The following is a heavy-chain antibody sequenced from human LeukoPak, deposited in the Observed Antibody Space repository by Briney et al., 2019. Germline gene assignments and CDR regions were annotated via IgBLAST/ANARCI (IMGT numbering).Heavy chain of an antibody. V-gene: IGHV1-69*04. Sequence: SVKVSCKAPGGTFSSYAISWVRQAPGQGLEWMGRIIPMFGVANYAQKFQGRVTITADKSTSTAYMELSSLRSEDTAVYYYATNYDILTGYLAPYFDSWGQGTLVTVSS. CDR3: ATNYDILTGYLAPYFDS. CDR1: GGTFSSYA. CDR2: IIPMFGVA. J-gene: IGHJ4*02. D-gene: IGHD3-9*01.